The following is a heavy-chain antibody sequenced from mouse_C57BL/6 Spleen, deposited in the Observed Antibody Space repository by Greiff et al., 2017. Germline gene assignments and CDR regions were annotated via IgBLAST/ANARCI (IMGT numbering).Heavy chain of an antibody. CDR1: GYTFTSYW. V-gene: IGHV1-69*01. Sequence: QVQLQQPGAELVMPWASVKLSCKASGYTFTSYWMHWVKQRPGQGLEWIGEIDPSDSYTNYNQKFKGKSTLTVDKSSSTAYMQLRSLTSGDAAVYYCARRGYYGSSTGWFAYWGQGTLVTVSA. D-gene: IGHD1-1*01. CDR3: ARRGYYGSSTGWFAY. J-gene: IGHJ3*01. CDR2: IDPSDSYT.